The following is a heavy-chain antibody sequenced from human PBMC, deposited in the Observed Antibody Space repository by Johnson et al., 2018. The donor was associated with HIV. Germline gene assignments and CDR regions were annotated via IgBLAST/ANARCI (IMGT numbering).Heavy chain of an antibody. Sequence: QVHLVESGGGLVKPGGSLRLSCAASGFTFSDYYMSWIRQAPGKGLEWVAVISYDGSEKYFADSVKGRFTISRDSSKNTLYLQMNSLRAEDTAVYYCAKTEDAFDIWGPGTMVTVSS. CDR2: ISYDGSEK. CDR1: GFTFSDYY. V-gene: IGHV3-30*18. J-gene: IGHJ3*02. CDR3: AKTEDAFDI.